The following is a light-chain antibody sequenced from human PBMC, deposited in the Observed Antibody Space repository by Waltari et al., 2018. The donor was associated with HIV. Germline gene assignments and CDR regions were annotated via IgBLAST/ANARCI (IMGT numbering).Light chain of an antibody. CDR3: QLFTNWPLT. V-gene: IGKV3-15*01. CDR2: GES. J-gene: IGKJ4*01. CDR1: QSLSSN. Sequence: EIVMTQSPAALSVSPGERATLSCRASQSLSSNLAWYQQKPGQAPRLLMYGESTRATVIPARFSGSVSGTKFTLAISSLQSEDFTFYYCQLFTNWPLTFGGGTKVEIK.